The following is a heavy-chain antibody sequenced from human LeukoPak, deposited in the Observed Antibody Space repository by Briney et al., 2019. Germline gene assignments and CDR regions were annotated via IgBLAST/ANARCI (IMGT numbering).Heavy chain of an antibody. CDR1: GGSISSSSYY. CDR3: ARRRSGYGDFDY. D-gene: IGHD5-12*01. CDR2: MYHSGST. J-gene: IGHJ4*02. Sequence: SETLSLTCTVSGGSISSSSYYWSWIRQPPGKELEWIGYMYHSGSTNYNPSLKSRVTMSVDTSKNQFSLKLSSVTAADTAVYYCARRRSGYGDFDYWGQGTLVTVSS. V-gene: IGHV4-61*05.